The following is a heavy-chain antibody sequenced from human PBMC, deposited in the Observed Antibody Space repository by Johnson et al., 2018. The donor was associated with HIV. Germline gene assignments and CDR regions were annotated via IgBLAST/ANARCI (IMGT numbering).Heavy chain of an antibody. CDR3: AREMAIAAAGHDAFDI. J-gene: IGHJ3*02. Sequence: QVQLVESGGGSVQPGGSLRLSCAASGFTFSMYAMHWVRQAPGKGLEWVAVIWYDGSNKYYADSGKGGFTISRDNAKNSLYLQMNSLRAEDTAVYYCAREMAIAAAGHDAFDIWGQGTMVTVSS. CDR2: IWYDGSNK. D-gene: IGHD6-13*01. CDR1: GFTFSMYA. V-gene: IGHV3-33*08.